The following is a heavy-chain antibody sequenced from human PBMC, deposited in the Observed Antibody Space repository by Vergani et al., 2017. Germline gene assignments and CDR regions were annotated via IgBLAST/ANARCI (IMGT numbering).Heavy chain of an antibody. D-gene: IGHD3-22*01. Sequence: QVQLVQSGAEVKKPGASVKVSCKASGYTFTSYAMHWVRQAPGQRLEWMGWINAGNGNTKYSQKFQGRVTITRDTSASTAYMELSSLRSEDTAVYYCARGKKTADSSGIAYXFDYWGQGTLVTVSS. J-gene: IGHJ4*02. V-gene: IGHV1-3*01. CDR1: GYTFTSYA. CDR3: ARGKKTADSSGIAYXFDY. CDR2: INAGNGNT.